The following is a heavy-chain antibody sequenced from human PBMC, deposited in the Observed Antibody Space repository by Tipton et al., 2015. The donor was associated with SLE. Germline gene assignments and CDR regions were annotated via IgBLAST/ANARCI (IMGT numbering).Heavy chain of an antibody. Sequence: SLRLSCAASGLTFSSYGMHWVRQAPGKGLEWVALISYDGSNKYYADSVKGRFTISRDNSKNTLYLQMNSLRAEDTAVYYCARDLLIRYSSSLDYWGQGTLVTVSS. CDR1: GLTFSSYG. V-gene: IGHV3-30*03. D-gene: IGHD6-6*01. CDR3: ARDLLIRYSSSLDY. CDR2: ISYDGSNK. J-gene: IGHJ4*02.